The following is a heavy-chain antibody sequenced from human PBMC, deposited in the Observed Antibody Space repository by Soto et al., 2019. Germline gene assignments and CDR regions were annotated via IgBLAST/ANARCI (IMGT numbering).Heavy chain of an antibody. D-gene: IGHD2-15*01. J-gene: IGHJ5*02. V-gene: IGHV3-74*01. CDR1: GFTFSSYW. Sequence: EVQLVESGGDLVQPGGSLRLSCAASGFTFSSYWMHWVRQDPEKGLVWVSRINGDGISTSYADSVKGRFTISRDNAKDTLYLHMNSLGAEYTAVYYCARMSQWTYSRGGNCYADHWSQGTLVTVSS. CDR3: ARMSQWTYSRGGNCYADH. CDR2: INGDGIST.